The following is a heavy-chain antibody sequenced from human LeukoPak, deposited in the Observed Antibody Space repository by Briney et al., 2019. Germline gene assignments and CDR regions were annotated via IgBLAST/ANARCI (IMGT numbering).Heavy chain of an antibody. D-gene: IGHD3-10*01. V-gene: IGHV3-9*01. CDR3: AKGMTNYYGSGSYPDAFDI. CDR2: ISWNSGSI. Sequence: GGSLRLSCAASGLTFDDYAMHWVRQAPGKGLEWVSGISWNSGSIGYADSVKGRFTISRDNAKNSLYLQMNSLRAEDTAVYYCAKGMTNYYGSGSYPDAFDIWGQGTMVTVPS. CDR1: GLTFDDYA. J-gene: IGHJ3*02.